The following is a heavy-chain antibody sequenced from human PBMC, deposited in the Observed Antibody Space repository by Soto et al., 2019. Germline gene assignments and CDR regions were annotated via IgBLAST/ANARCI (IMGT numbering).Heavy chain of an antibody. D-gene: IGHD4-4*01. V-gene: IGHV4-59*08. J-gene: IGHJ3*02. CDR2: IYYSGST. CDR3: ARLPVDAFDI. CDR1: GGSISSYY. Sequence: SETLSLTCTVSGGSISSYYWSWIRQPPGKGLEWIGYIYYSGSTNYNPSLKSRVTISVDTSKNQFYLKMSSVTAADTAVYYCARLPVDAFDIWGQGTMVTVSS.